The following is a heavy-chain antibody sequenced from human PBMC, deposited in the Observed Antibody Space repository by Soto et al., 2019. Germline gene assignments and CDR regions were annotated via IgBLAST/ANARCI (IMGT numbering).Heavy chain of an antibody. D-gene: IGHD6-13*01. CDR2: IYYSGST. Sequence: SETLSLTCTVSGGSISSYYWSWIRQPPGKGLEWIGYIYYSGSTNYNPSLKSRVTISVDTSKNQFSLKLSSVTAADTAVYYCARSPRRSSSWAFDYWGQGTLVTVSS. CDR3: ARSPRRSSSWAFDY. V-gene: IGHV4-59*08. J-gene: IGHJ4*02. CDR1: GGSISSYY.